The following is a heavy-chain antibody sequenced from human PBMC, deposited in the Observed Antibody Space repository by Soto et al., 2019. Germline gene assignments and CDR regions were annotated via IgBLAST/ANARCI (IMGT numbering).Heavy chain of an antibody. V-gene: IGHV1-18*01. D-gene: IGHD6-6*01. CDR3: ARTEYSSSSSYNWFDP. CDR1: GYTFTSYG. Sequence: GASVKVSCKASGYTFTSYGISWVRQAPGQGLEWMGWISAYNGNTNYAQKLQGRVTMTTDTSTSTAYMELRSLRSDDTAVYYCARTEYSSSSSYNWFDPWGQGXLVTVYS. CDR2: ISAYNGNT. J-gene: IGHJ5*02.